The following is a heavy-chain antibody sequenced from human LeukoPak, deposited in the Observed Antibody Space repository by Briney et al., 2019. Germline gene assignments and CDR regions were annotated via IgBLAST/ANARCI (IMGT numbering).Heavy chain of an antibody. D-gene: IGHD7-27*01. J-gene: IGHJ3*02. CDR1: GFTFSSYW. CDR3: ARDQTGDGLSDAFDI. V-gene: IGHV3-7*01. Sequence: GGSLRLSCAASGFTFSSYWMSWVRQAPGKGLEWVANIKQDGSEKYYLDSVKGRFTISRDNAKNSLYLQMNSLRAEDTAVYYCARDQTGDGLSDAFDIWGQGTMVTVSS. CDR2: IKQDGSEK.